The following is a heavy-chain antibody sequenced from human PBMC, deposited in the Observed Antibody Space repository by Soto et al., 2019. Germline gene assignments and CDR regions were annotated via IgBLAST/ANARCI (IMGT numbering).Heavy chain of an antibody. CDR3: AREPLGYCSGGSCPGYFQH. CDR2: IYYSGST. V-gene: IGHV4-39*07. Sequence: SETLSLTCTVSGGSISSSSYYWGWIRQPPGKGLEWIGYIYYSGSTYYNPSLKSRVTISVDTSKNQFSLKLSSVTAADTAVYYCAREPLGYCSGGSCPGYFQHWGQGTLVTVSS. J-gene: IGHJ1*01. CDR1: GGSISSSSYY. D-gene: IGHD2-15*01.